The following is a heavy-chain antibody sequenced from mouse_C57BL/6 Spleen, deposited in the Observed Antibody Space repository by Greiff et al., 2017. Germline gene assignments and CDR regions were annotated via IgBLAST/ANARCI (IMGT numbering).Heavy chain of an antibody. CDR3: ARWGLPGWYFDV. Sequence: VQLQQSGAELVMPGASVKLSCKASGYTFTSYWMHWVKQRPGQGLEWIGEIDPSDSYTNYNQKFKGKSTLTVDKSSSTAYMQLSSLTSEDSAVYYCARWGLPGWYFDVWGTGTTVTVSS. J-gene: IGHJ1*03. D-gene: IGHD6-2*01. V-gene: IGHV1-69*01. CDR2: IDPSDSYT. CDR1: GYTFTSYW.